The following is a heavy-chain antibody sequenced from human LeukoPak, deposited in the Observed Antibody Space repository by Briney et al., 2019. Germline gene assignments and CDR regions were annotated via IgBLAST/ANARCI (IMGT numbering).Heavy chain of an antibody. CDR1: GYTSTSYG. V-gene: IGHV1-18*01. Sequence: ASVKVSCKASGYTSTSYGISWVRQAPGQGLEWMGWISAYNGNTNYAQKLQGRVTMTTDTSTSTAYMELRSLRSDDTAVYYCARDLEAVAGHNWFDPWGQGTLVTVSS. CDR3: ARDLEAVAGHNWFDP. CDR2: ISAYNGNT. J-gene: IGHJ5*02. D-gene: IGHD6-19*01.